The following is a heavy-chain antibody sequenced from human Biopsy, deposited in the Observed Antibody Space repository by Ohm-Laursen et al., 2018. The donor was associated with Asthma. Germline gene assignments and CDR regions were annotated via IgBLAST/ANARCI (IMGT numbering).Heavy chain of an antibody. Sequence: SLRLSCAASGFMIRSFGMHWVRQAPGKGLEWVAVISYDGNHKFYEDSVKGRFTISRDNSKNTLYLQMNSLRTEDTAVYYCAKRRGYSGHDNDYWGQGTLVIFSS. D-gene: IGHD5-12*01. CDR1: GFMIRSFG. J-gene: IGHJ4*02. V-gene: IGHV3-30*18. CDR3: AKRRGYSGHDNDY. CDR2: ISYDGNHK.